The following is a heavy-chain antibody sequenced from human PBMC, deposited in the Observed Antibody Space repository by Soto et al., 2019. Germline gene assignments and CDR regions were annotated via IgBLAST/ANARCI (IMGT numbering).Heavy chain of an antibody. V-gene: IGHV3-48*01. CDR2: ISSSSNTI. Sequence: EVQLVESGGGLVQPGGSLRLSCAASGFIFSSYSMNWVRQAPGKGLEWVSYISSSSNTIYYADSVKGRFTISRDNVKNSLYLQMNSLRAEDTAVYYCVRPGYCSGGSCYERDWGQGTLVTVSS. CDR1: GFIFSSYS. J-gene: IGHJ4*02. CDR3: VRPGYCSGGSCYERD. D-gene: IGHD2-15*01.